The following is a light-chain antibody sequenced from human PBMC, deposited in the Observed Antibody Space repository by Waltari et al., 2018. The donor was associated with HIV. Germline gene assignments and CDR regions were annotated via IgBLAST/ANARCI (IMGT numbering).Light chain of an antibody. CDR2: DTH. CDR3: QSFDSGLTAVV. V-gene: IGLV1-40*01. J-gene: IGLJ2*01. CDR1: SSNLGAGFD. Sequence: QSVLTQPPSVSGAPGQRVSISCTGSSSNLGAGFDAQWYQQLPGAAPRLLIYDTHNRPSGVPGRFSGSRSGTSASLAITGLQADDEADYYCQSFDSGLTAVVFGGGTKLTVL.